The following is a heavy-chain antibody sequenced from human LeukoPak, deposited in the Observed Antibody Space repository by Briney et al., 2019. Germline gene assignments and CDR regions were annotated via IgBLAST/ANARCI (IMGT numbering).Heavy chain of an antibody. CDR1: GFTVSRNY. CDR3: ARDLGIAGTTHAFDI. J-gene: IGHJ3*02. Sequence: GGSLRLSCAASGFTVSRNYMSWVRQAPGRGLECVSVIYGGGPTYYADSVKGRFTISRDTAKNTLYLQMNSLRGEDTAVYFCARDLGIAGTTHAFDICGHGTMVTVSS. CDR2: IYGGGPT. V-gene: IGHV3-53*01. D-gene: IGHD1-14*01.